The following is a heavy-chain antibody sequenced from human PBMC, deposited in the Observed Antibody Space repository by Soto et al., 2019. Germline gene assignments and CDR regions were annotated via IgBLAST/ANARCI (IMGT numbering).Heavy chain of an antibody. CDR2: IHNGGST. J-gene: IGHJ5*02. CDR3: GRSINP. D-gene: IGHD3-10*01. Sequence: PSETLSLTCTVSGGSISDHYYMWIRQSPGKGLEYIGYIHNGGSTNYNPSLKSRVIISVDTSKNQFSLKLTSVTAADTAVYYCGRSINPWGQGTLVTVSS. CDR1: GGSISDHY. V-gene: IGHV4-59*11.